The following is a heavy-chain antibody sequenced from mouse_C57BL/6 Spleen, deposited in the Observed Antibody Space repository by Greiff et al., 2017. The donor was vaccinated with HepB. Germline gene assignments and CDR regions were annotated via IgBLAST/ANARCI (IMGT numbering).Heavy chain of an antibody. V-gene: IGHV1-52*01. J-gene: IGHJ1*03. CDR1: GYTFTSYW. CDR2: IDPSDSET. D-gene: IGHD1-1*01. Sequence: QVQLKQPGAELVRPGSSVKLSCKASGYTFTSYWMHWVKQRPIQGLEWIGNIDPSDSETHYNQKFKDKATLTVDKSSSTAYMQLSSLTSEDSAVYYCARSNYYGSSGVDVWGTGTTVTVSS. CDR3: ARSNYYGSSGVDV.